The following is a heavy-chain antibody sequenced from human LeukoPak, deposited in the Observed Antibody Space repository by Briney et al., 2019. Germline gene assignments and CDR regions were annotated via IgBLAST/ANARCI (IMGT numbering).Heavy chain of an antibody. CDR2: IIPILGIA. Sequence: ASVKISCKASGGTFSSYTISWVRQAPGQGLEWMGRIIPILGIANYAQKFQGRVTITADKSTSTAYMELSSLRSEDTAVYYCARDHGTDYDFWSGYFSHAFDIWGQGTMVTVSS. V-gene: IGHV1-69*04. CDR3: ARDHGTDYDFWSGYFSHAFDI. J-gene: IGHJ3*02. D-gene: IGHD3-3*01. CDR1: GGTFSSYT.